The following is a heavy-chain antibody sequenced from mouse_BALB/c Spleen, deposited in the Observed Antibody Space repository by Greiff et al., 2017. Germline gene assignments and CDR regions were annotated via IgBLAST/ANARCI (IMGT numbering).Heavy chain of an antibody. Sequence: EVNVVESGGGLVKPGGSLKLSCAASGFTFSSYTMSWVRQTPEKRLEWVATISSGGSYTYYPDSVKGRFTISRDNAKNTLYLQMSSLKSEDTAMYYCTREGDYYGSSYQFAYWGQGTLVTVSA. J-gene: IGHJ3*01. CDR2: ISSGGSYT. V-gene: IGHV5-6-4*01. CDR3: TREGDYYGSSYQFAY. D-gene: IGHD1-1*01. CDR1: GFTFSSYT.